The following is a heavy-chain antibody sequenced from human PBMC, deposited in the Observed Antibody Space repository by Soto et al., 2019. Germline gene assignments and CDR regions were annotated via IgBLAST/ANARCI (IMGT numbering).Heavy chain of an antibody. J-gene: IGHJ6*02. Sequence: SETLSLTCTVSGGSVSSGSYYWSWIRQPPGKGLEWIAYIYHSGSTDYNPSLKSRVTISVDLSRNQFSLRLDSVTAEDTAVYYCARDFDVSPLRYFDWPMDVWGQGTTVTVSS. D-gene: IGHD3-9*01. V-gene: IGHV4-61*01. CDR1: GGSVSSGSYY. CDR3: ARDFDVSPLRYFDWPMDV. CDR2: IYHSGST.